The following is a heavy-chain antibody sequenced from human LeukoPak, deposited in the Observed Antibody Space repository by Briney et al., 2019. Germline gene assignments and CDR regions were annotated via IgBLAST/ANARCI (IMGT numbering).Heavy chain of an antibody. V-gene: IGHV1-2*02. D-gene: IGHD3-16*01. Sequence: ASVKVSCKASGYTFTDYYLHWVRQPPGQGLEWMGWINPNSGDTKYAQNFQGRVTMSGDTSISTGYMELSGLTSDDTAVYYCARDIWNLRLIYYWGQGTLVTVSS. CDR1: GYTFTDYY. CDR2: INPNSGDT. CDR3: ARDIWNLRLIYY. J-gene: IGHJ4*02.